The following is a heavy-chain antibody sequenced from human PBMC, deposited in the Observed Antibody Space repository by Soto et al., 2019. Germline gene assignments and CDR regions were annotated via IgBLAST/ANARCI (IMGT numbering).Heavy chain of an antibody. CDR1: GGSISSGGYY. D-gene: IGHD3-22*01. V-gene: IGHV4-31*03. J-gene: IGHJ4*02. CDR3: ARVLEIYYYSSGHYNYFCY. Sequence: PSETLSLTCTVSGGSISSGGYYWSWIRQHPGKGLEWIGYIYYSGSTYYNPSLKSRVTISVDTSKNQFSLKLSSVTAADTAVYYCARVLEIYYYSSGHYNYFCYWGQGTLVTVSS. CDR2: IYYSGST.